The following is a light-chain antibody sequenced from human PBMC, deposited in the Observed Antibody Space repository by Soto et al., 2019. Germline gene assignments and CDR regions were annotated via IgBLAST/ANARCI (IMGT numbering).Light chain of an antibody. CDR2: GAS. CDR3: QQYGSYRT. V-gene: IGKV3-20*01. Sequence: EIVLTQSPGTLSLSPGERATLSCRASQSVSSYLAWYQQKPGQAPTLLIYGASSRATGIPDRFSGSGSGTDFTLTISRLEPEDFAVYYCQQYGSYRTFGQGTKV. CDR1: QSVSSY. J-gene: IGKJ1*01.